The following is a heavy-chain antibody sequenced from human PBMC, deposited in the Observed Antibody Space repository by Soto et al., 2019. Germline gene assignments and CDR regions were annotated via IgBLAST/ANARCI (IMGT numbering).Heavy chain of an antibody. V-gene: IGHV1-69*05. CDR3: ARDENDSSGYYYLFDY. J-gene: IGHJ4*02. CDR1: GGTFSSYA. D-gene: IGHD3-22*01. Sequence: ASVKVSCKASGGTFSSYAISWVRQAPGQGLEWMGGIIPIFGTANYAQKLQGRVTMTTDTSTSTAYMELRSLRSDDTAVYYCARDENDSSGYYYLFDYWGQGTLVTVSS. CDR2: IIPIFGTA.